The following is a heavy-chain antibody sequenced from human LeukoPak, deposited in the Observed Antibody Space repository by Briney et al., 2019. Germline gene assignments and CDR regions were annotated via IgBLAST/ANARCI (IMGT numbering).Heavy chain of an antibody. J-gene: IGHJ3*02. Sequence: PSETLPLTCTVSGGSISSSSYYLGWIRQPPGKGLEWIGSIYYSGSTYYNPSLKSRVTISVDTSKNQFSLKLSSVTAADTAVYYCARPMYYYDSSGYYSYAFDIWGQGTMVTVSS. D-gene: IGHD3-22*01. V-gene: IGHV4-39*01. CDR2: IYYSGST. CDR3: ARPMYYYDSSGYYSYAFDI. CDR1: GGSISSSSYY.